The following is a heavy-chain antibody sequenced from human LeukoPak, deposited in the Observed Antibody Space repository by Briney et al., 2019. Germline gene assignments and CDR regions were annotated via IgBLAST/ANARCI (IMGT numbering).Heavy chain of an antibody. CDR3: ARDRYGGDSPFDY. CDR1: GGSISSYY. Sequence: PSETLSLTCTVSGGSISSYYWSWIRQPPGKGLEWIGYIYYSGSTNYSPSLKSRVTISVDTSKNQFSLKLSSVTAADTAVYYCARDRYGGDSPFDYWGQGTLVTVSS. D-gene: IGHD4-23*01. J-gene: IGHJ4*02. V-gene: IGHV4-59*01. CDR2: IYYSGST.